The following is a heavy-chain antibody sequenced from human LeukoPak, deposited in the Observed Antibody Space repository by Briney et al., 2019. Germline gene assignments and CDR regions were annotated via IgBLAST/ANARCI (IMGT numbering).Heavy chain of an antibody. Sequence: GGSLRLSCAASGFTFSSYGMHWVRQAPGKGLEWVAFIRYDGSNKYYADSVKGRFTISRDNSKNTLYLQMNSLRAEDTAVYYCAKDQRYYGSGSYYNPPPGWFDPWGQGTLVTVSS. CDR2: IRYDGSNK. CDR3: AKDQRYYGSGSYYNPPPGWFDP. CDR1: GFTFSSYG. J-gene: IGHJ5*02. V-gene: IGHV3-30*02. D-gene: IGHD3-10*01.